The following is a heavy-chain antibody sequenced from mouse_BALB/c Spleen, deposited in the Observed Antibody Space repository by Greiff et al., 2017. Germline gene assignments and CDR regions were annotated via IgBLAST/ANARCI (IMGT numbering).Heavy chain of an antibody. CDR3: ARDYYGTPFDY. V-gene: IGHV3-2*02. CDR2: ISYSGST. D-gene: IGHD1-1*01. CDR1: GYSITSDYA. Sequence: EVKLMESGPGLVKPSQSLSLTCTVTGYSITSDYAWNWIRQFPGNKLEWMGYISYSGSTSYNPSLKSRISITRDTSKNQFFLQLNSVTTEDTATYYCARDYYGTPFDYWGQGTTLTVS. J-gene: IGHJ2*01.